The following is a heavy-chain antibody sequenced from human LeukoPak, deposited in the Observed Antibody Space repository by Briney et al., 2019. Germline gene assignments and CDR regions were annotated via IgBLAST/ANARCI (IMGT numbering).Heavy chain of an antibody. CDR3: ANTLSESSGYQRRAEYFQH. CDR2: IYHSGST. CDR1: GGSISSSNW. D-gene: IGHD3-22*01. J-gene: IGHJ1*01. Sequence: PSGTLSLTCAVSGGSISSSNWWSWVRQPPGKGLEWIGEIYHSGSTNYNPSLKSRVTISVDKSKNQFSLKLSSVTAADTAVYYCANTLSESSGYQRRAEYFQHWGQGTLVTVSS. V-gene: IGHV4-4*02.